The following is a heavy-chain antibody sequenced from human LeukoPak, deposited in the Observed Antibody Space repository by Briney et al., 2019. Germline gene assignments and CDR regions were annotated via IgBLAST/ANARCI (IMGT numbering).Heavy chain of an antibody. CDR1: GGSISSYY. J-gene: IGHJ3*02. Sequence: NPSETLSLTCTVSGGSISSYYWSWIRQPPGKGLEWIGYIYYSGSTNYNPSLKSRVTISVDTSKNQFSLKLSSVTAADTAVYYCARVFPKDILTGYSLDAFDIWGQGTMVTVSS. CDR3: ARVFPKDILTGYSLDAFDI. CDR2: IYYSGST. V-gene: IGHV4-59*01. D-gene: IGHD3-9*01.